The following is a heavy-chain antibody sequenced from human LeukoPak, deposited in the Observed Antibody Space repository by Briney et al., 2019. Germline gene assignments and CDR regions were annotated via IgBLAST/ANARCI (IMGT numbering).Heavy chain of an antibody. J-gene: IGHJ4*02. Sequence: KRGESLKISCQGFGYTFTTSWIGWVRQLPGKGLEWMAIIYAGNSDTKYSPSFQGQVSTSTDRSISTAYLQWSSLQASDTAIYYCAILNHPDGRVYWGQGTLVTVSS. V-gene: IGHV5-51*01. CDR3: AILNHPDGRVY. CDR1: GYTFTTSW. D-gene: IGHD5-24*01. CDR2: IYAGNSDT.